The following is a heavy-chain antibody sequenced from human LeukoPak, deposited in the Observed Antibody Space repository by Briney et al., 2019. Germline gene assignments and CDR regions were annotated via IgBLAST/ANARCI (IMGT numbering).Heavy chain of an antibody. D-gene: IGHD3-3*01. V-gene: IGHV1-69*04. CDR3: AREEAMEWDHRGAFDI. Sequence: SVKVSCKASGGTFSSYAISWVRQAPGQGLEWMGRIIPILGIANYAQKFQGRATITADKSTSTAYMELSSLRSEDTAVYYCAREEAMEWDHRGAFDIWGQGTMVTVSS. CDR2: IIPILGIA. CDR1: GGTFSSYA. J-gene: IGHJ3*02.